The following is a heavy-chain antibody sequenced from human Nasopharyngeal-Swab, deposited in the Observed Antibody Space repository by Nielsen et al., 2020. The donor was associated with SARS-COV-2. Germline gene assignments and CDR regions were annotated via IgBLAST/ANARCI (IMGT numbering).Heavy chain of an antibody. Sequence: GGSLRLSCLASGFRFDEYAMHWVRQVPGKGLEWLSGISRNSRSTAYVDSVEGRFTISRDNAKNSLYLQMNSLRAEDTALYYCARGWGFWSGYFLDVWGQGTTVTVSS. V-gene: IGHV3-9*01. J-gene: IGHJ6*02. CDR2: ISRNSRST. D-gene: IGHD3-3*01. CDR3: ARGWGFWSGYFLDV. CDR1: GFRFDEYA.